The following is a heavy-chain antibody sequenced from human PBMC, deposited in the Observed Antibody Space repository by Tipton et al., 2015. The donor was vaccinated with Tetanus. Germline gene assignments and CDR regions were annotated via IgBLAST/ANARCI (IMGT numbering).Heavy chain of an antibody. CDR3: ARDFSYYFDSKSGFDY. D-gene: IGHD3-22*01. Sequence: SLRLSCAASGFTSESHYMHWVRQTPGKGLEWVSYISTSSTTIFYADSVRGRFTISRDNAKNSLYLQMNSLRDEDTAVYYCARDFSYYFDSKSGFDYWGQGTLVTVSS. V-gene: IGHV3-48*02. CDR1: GFTSESHY. CDR2: ISTSSTTI. J-gene: IGHJ4*02.